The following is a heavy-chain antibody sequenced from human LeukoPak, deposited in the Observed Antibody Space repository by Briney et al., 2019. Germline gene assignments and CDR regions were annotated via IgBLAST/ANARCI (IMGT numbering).Heavy chain of an antibody. Sequence: GGSLRLSCVASGFPFCSYWMAWVRQARGKGLEWVANIKQDGSKKSYVNSEKGRFTISRDNAKNSLYLQMNSLRAEDTAIYYCTRVGYIDEGIDYWGQGTLVTVSS. V-gene: IGHV3-7*04. D-gene: IGHD5-24*01. CDR1: GFPFCSYW. CDR2: IKQDGSKK. J-gene: IGHJ4*02. CDR3: TRVGYIDEGIDY.